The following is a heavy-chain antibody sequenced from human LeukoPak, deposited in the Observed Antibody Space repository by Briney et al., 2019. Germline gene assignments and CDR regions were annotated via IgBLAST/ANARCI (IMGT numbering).Heavy chain of an antibody. D-gene: IGHD2-8*01. CDR2: INPNSGGT. CDR3: ARVGYCTKGVCYNYDY. J-gene: IGHJ4*02. V-gene: IGHV1-2*02. Sequence: ASVKVSCKASGYTFTGYYIHWVRQAPGQGFEWMGWINPNSGGTNYAQKFQGRVIMTRDTSISTAYMEVSRLRSDDTAVYYCARVGYCTKGVCYNYDYWGQGTQVTVSS. CDR1: GYTFTGYY.